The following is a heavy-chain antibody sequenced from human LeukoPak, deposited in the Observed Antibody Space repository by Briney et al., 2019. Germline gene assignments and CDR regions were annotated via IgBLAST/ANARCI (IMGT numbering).Heavy chain of an antibody. CDR3: ARGSLEAYYDSSGYGY. Sequence: ASVKVSRKASGYTFTSYDINWVRQATGQGLEWMGWMNPNSGNTGYAQKFQGRVTMTRNTSISTAYMELSSLISEDTAVYYCARGSLEAYYDSSGYGYWGQGTLVTVSS. V-gene: IGHV1-8*01. J-gene: IGHJ4*02. CDR2: MNPNSGNT. CDR1: GYTFTSYD. D-gene: IGHD3-22*01.